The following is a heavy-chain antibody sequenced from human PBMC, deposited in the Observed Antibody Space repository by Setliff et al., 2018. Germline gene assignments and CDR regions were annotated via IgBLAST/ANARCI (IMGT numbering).Heavy chain of an antibody. D-gene: IGHD3-22*01. CDR1: GFSISSGYY. J-gene: IGHJ5*02. V-gene: IGHV4-38-2*01. CDR3: ARAHTWSLPNDNSGYPGWFDP. CDR2: IHHSGKA. Sequence: PSETLSLTCAVSGFSISSGYYWGWIRQPPGKGLEWIVNIHHSGKAYYNPSLKSRVTMSGDTSKTHVSLKLSSVTAADTAVYYCARAHTWSLPNDNSGYPGWFDPWGQGTLVTVSS.